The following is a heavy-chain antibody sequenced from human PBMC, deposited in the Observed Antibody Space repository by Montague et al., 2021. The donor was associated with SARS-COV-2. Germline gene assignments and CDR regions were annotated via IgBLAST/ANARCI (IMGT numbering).Heavy chain of an antibody. Sequence: SETLSLTCTVSGGSISSGSYYWGWVRQPPGKGLEWIGTINYSGRTYYNPSLKSRVTISVDTSKNQFSLKVSSVTAADTAVYYCARRTQLHLSGFMDLWGHGTLVTVSS. CDR1: GGSISSGSYY. CDR3: ARRTQLHLSGFMDL. D-gene: IGHD2-2*03. CDR2: INYSGRT. V-gene: IGHV4-39*01. J-gene: IGHJ4*01.